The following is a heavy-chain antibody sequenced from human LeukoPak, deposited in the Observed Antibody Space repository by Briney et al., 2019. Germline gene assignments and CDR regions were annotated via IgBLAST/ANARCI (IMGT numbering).Heavy chain of an antibody. V-gene: IGHV3-23*01. CDR2: ISGSGGST. CDR3: AKCPYAVNWNLFDY. D-gene: IGHD1-20*01. CDR1: GFTFDDYG. Sequence: GGSLRLSCAASGFTFDDYGMSWVRQAPGKGLEWVSAISGSGGSTSYADSVKGRFTISRDNSKNMLYLQMNSLRTEDTAVYYCAKCPYAVNWNLFDYWGQGTLVTVSS. J-gene: IGHJ4*02.